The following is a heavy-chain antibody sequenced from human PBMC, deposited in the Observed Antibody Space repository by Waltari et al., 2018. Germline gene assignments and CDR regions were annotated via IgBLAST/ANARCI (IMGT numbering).Heavy chain of an antibody. Sequence: QVQLQESGPGLVKPSETLSLTCTVSGGSISSYYWSWIRQPPGKGLEWIGYIYYSGSTNYNPSLKSRVTISVDTSKNQFSLKLSSVTAADTAVYYCARWGDHAPYYFDYWGQGTLVTVSS. V-gene: IGHV4-59*01. D-gene: IGHD2-21*02. CDR2: IYYSGST. CDR1: GGSISSYY. CDR3: ARWGDHAPYYFDY. J-gene: IGHJ4*02.